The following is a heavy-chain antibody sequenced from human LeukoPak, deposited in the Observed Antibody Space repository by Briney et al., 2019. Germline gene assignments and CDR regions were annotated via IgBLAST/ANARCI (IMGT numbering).Heavy chain of an antibody. Sequence: GGSLRLSCAASGLTFSSYEMNWVRQAPGKGLEWVSYISSSGSTIYYADSVKGRFTISRDNAKNSLYLQMNSLRAEDTAVYYCAELGITMIGGVWGKGTTVTVSS. CDR2: ISSSGSTI. V-gene: IGHV3-48*03. CDR3: AELGITMIGGV. D-gene: IGHD3-10*02. J-gene: IGHJ6*04. CDR1: GLTFSSYE.